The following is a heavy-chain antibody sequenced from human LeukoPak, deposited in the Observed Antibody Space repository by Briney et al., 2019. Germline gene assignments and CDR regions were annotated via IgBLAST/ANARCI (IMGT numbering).Heavy chain of an antibody. CDR3: ARQDGGAIYYFDC. CDR1: GYSVTSYW. D-gene: IGHD5-24*01. J-gene: IGHJ4*02. Sequence: LGESLKISCRGSGYSVTSYWIGWVRQMPGKGLEWMGIIYPRDSDTRYSPSFQGQVTISADKSINTAYLQWSSLKASDTAMYYCARQDGGAIYYFDCWGQGTLVTVSS. CDR2: IYPRDSDT. V-gene: IGHV5-51*01.